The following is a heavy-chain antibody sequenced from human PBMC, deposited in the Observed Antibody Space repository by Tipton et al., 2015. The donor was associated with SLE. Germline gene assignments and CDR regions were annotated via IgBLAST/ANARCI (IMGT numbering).Heavy chain of an antibody. CDR1: GGSISSGSYY. V-gene: IGHV4-61*01. CDR2: IYYSGST. J-gene: IGHJ6*02. CDR3: ASRGRRRHGMDV. Sequence: TLSLTCTVSGGSISSGSYYWSWIRQPPGKGLEWIGYIYYSGSTNYNPSLKSRVTISVDTSKNQFSLKLSSVTAADTAVYYCASRGRRRHGMDVWGQGTTVTVSS. D-gene: IGHD3-10*01.